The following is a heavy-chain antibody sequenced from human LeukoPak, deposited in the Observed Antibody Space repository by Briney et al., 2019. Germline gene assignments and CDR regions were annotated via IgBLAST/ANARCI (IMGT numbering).Heavy chain of an antibody. CDR1: GFILSSYI. Sequence: GGSLRLSCAASGFILSSYIMNWVRQAPGKGLEWVSSISSSTTYIYYADSVKGRFTISRDNAENSLYLQMSSLRAEDTAVYYCAIVPLNNTNYVDPYMDVWGKGTTVTVS. J-gene: IGHJ6*03. CDR2: ISSSTTYI. V-gene: IGHV3-21*01. CDR3: AIVPLNNTNYVDPYMDV. D-gene: IGHD4-11*01.